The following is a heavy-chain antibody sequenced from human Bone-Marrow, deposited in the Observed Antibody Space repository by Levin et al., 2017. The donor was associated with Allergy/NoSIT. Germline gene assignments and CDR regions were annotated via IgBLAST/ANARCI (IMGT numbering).Heavy chain of an antibody. CDR3: AVPLLRTQYLYDDMDV. J-gene: IGHJ6*03. CDR2: IKHDGSDT. CDR1: GLTFGKYW. V-gene: IGHV3-7*01. Sequence: GGSLRLSCSASGLTFGKYWMNWVRQAPGKGLEWVASIKHDGSDTFYVGSVRGRFTISRDNACDSLFLQMNNVRLEDTAVYYCAVPLLRTQYLYDDMDVWGQGTTVTVSS. D-gene: IGHD2-15*01.